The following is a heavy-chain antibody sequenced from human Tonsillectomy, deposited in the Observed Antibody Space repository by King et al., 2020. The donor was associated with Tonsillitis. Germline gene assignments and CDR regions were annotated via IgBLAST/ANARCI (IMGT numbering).Heavy chain of an antibody. D-gene: IGHD2-2*01. V-gene: IGHV4-61*02. Sequence: QLQESGPGLVKPSQTLSLNCTVSGGSINSDTYYWSWIRQPAGKGLEWIGRLHTSGTTNYNPSLRSRVTMSVDTSKNQFSLQLTSVTAADTAVYYCVSEGKYGSRLSCARFDSWGQGMMVAVSS. CDR3: VSEGKYGSRLSCARFDS. J-gene: IGHJ4*02. CDR1: GGSINSDTYY. CDR2: LHTSGTT.